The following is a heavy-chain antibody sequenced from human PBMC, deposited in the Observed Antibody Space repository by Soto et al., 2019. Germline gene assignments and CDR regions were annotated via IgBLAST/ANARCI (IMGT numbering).Heavy chain of an antibody. V-gene: IGHV4-30-2*01. D-gene: IGHD6-6*01. CDR1: GGSISSGGYS. Sequence: QLQLQESGSGLVKPSQTLSLTCAVSGGSISSGGYSWSWIRQPPGKGLEWIGYIYHSGSTYYNPSLKSRVTLSVERSKNQFSLKLGSLTAADTGVYYCAGGIAARPLGYWGQGTLVTVSS. CDR3: AGGIAARPLGY. J-gene: IGHJ4*02. CDR2: IYHSGST.